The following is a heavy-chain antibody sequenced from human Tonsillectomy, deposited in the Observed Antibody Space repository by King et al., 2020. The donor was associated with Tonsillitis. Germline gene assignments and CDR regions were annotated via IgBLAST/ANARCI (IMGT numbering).Heavy chain of an antibody. CDR1: GFSFSNAW. CDR2: IKSKTDGGTT. CDR3: TTDPDYYDSSGTGY. J-gene: IGHJ4*02. Sequence: DVQLVESGGGLVKPGGSLRLSCAASGFSFSNAWMNWVRQAPGKGLEWVGRIKSKTDGGTTDYAAPVKGRFTISRDNSKNTLYLPMNSLKTEDTAVYYCTTDPDYYDSSGTGYWGQGALVSVSS. D-gene: IGHD3-22*01. V-gene: IGHV3-15*07.